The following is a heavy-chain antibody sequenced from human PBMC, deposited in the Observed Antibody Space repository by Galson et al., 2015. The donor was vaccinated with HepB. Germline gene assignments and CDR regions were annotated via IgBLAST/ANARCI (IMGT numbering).Heavy chain of an antibody. Sequence: SLRLSCAASGFTFSSYAMHWVRQAPGKGLEWVAVISYDGSNKYYADSVKGRFTISRDNSKNTLYLQMNSLRAEDTAVYYCARDLPDGSGNWFDPWGQGTLVTVSS. J-gene: IGHJ5*02. CDR1: GFTFSSYA. V-gene: IGHV3-30*04. D-gene: IGHD3-10*01. CDR3: ARDLPDGSGNWFDP. CDR2: ISYDGSNK.